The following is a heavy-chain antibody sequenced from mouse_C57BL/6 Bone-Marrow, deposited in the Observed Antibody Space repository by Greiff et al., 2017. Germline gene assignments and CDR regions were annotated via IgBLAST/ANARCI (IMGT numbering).Heavy chain of an antibody. CDR1: GYSFTDYN. CDR3: ASSVDCYGSSPCWYFDV. J-gene: IGHJ1*03. V-gene: IGHV1-39*01. Sequence: VQLKESGPELVKPGASVKISCKASGYSFTDYNLNWVKQSNGKSLEWIGVINPNYGTTSYNQKFKGKATLTVDKSSSTAYMQLNRLTSEDSAVYYCASSVDCYGSSPCWYFDVWGTGTTVSVSS. D-gene: IGHD1-1*01. CDR2: INPNYGTT.